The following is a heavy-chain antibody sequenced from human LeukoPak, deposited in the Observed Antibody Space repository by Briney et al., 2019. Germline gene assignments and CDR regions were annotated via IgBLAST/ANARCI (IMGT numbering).Heavy chain of an antibody. CDR3: ARSPLADYDFWSGSFDY. D-gene: IGHD3-3*01. CDR2: IYYSGST. J-gene: IGHJ4*02. CDR1: GGSISSYY. Sequence: SETLSLTCTVSGGSISSYYWSWIRQPPGKGLEWIGYIYYSGSTNYNPSLKSRVTISVDTSKNQFSLKLSSVTAADTAVYYCARSPLADYDFWSGSFDYWGQGTLVTVSS. V-gene: IGHV4-59*01.